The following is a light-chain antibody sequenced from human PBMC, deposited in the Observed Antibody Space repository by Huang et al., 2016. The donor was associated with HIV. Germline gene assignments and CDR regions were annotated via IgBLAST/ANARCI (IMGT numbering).Light chain of an antibody. V-gene: IGKV3-11*01. CDR1: QSVSSY. J-gene: IGKJ1*01. CDR3: QQRSNWPWT. Sequence: EIVLTQSPATLSLSPGERATLSCRASQSVSSYLALYQQKPGQAPRLLIYDASNRANGIPARFSGSGSGTDFTLTISSLEPEDFAVYYCQQRSNWPWTFGQGTKVEIK. CDR2: DAS.